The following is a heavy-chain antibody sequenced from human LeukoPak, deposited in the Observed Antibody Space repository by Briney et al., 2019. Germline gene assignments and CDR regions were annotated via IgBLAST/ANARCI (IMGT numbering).Heavy chain of an antibody. Sequence: GASVRVSCKTSEDNFSAYYMHWVRQAPGQGLEWVGWINPNSGDTKYAHKFQDRVTLTRDTSLSTAYMEMRGLKSADTAVYYCANSFDNWGQGTLVTVSS. CDR2: INPNSGDT. CDR1: EDNFSAYY. J-gene: IGHJ4*02. V-gene: IGHV1-2*02. CDR3: ANSFDN.